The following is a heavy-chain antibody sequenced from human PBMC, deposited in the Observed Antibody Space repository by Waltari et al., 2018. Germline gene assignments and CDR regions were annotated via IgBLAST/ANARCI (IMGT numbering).Heavy chain of an antibody. D-gene: IGHD2-8*02. J-gene: IGHJ3*02. V-gene: IGHV1-24*01. CDR2: FDPEDGET. CDR1: GYTLTELS. Sequence: QVQLVQSGAEVKKPGASVKVSCKVSGYTLTELSMHWVRQAHGKGLEWMGGFDPEDGETIYAQKFQGRVTMTEDTSTDTAYMELSSLRSEDTAVYYCATVRKLVVYANDAFDIWGQGTMVTVSS. CDR3: ATVRKLVVYANDAFDI.